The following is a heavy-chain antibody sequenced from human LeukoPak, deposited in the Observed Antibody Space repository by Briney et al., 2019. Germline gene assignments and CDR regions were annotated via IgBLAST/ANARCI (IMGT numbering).Heavy chain of an antibody. J-gene: IGHJ6*02. Sequence: ASVKVSCKASGYTFTGYYMHWVRQAPGQGLEWMGWINPNSGGTNYAQKFQGRVTMTRDTSISTAYMELSRLRSDDTAVYYCARERITIFGVVTYYYGMDVWGRGTTVTVSS. V-gene: IGHV1-2*02. CDR3: ARERITIFGVVTYYYGMDV. CDR2: INPNSGGT. CDR1: GYTFTGYY. D-gene: IGHD3-3*01.